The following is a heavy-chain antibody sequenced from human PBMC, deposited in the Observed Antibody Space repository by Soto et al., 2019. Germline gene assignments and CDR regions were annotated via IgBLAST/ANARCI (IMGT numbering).Heavy chain of an antibody. D-gene: IGHD2-15*01. CDR2: INPNSGGT. J-gene: IGHJ4*02. Sequence: ASVKVSCKASGYTFTGYYMHWVRQAPGQGLEWMGWINPNSGGTNYAQKFQGWVTMIRGTSISTAYMELSRLRSDDTAVYYCARDRGRYCSGGSCYPTGDFDYWGQGTLVTVSS. CDR1: GYTFTGYY. CDR3: ARDRGRYCSGGSCYPTGDFDY. V-gene: IGHV1-2*04.